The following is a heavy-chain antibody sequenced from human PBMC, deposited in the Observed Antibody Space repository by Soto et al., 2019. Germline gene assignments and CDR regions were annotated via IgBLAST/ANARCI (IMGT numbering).Heavy chain of an antibody. Sequence: QVQLQESGPGLVKPSETLSLTCTVSGGSINSYYWSWIRQPPGKGLEWIGYIYYSGSTNYNPSLKSRVTISVDTSKNQFSLKLSSVTAADTAVYYCASLSSGWYYFDYWGQGTLVTVSS. V-gene: IGHV4-59*08. CDR3: ASLSSGWYYFDY. CDR2: IYYSGST. D-gene: IGHD6-19*01. J-gene: IGHJ4*02. CDR1: GGSINSYY.